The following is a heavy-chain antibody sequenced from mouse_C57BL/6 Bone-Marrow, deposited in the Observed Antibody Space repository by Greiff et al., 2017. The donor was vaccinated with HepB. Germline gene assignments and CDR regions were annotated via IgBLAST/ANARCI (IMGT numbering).Heavy chain of an antibody. Sequence: QVQLKESGAELVKPGASVKISCKASGYAFSSYWMNWVKQRPGKGLEWIGQIYPGDGDTNYNGKFKGKATLTADKSSSTAYMQLSSLTSEDSAVYFCARLRGSSYWYFDVWGTGTTVTVSS. CDR1: GYAFSSYW. J-gene: IGHJ1*03. CDR3: ARLRGSSYWYFDV. D-gene: IGHD1-1*01. CDR2: IYPGDGDT. V-gene: IGHV1-80*01.